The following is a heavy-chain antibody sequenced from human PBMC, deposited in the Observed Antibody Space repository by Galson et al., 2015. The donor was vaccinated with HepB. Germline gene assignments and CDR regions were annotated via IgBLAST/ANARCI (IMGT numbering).Heavy chain of an antibody. J-gene: IGHJ4*02. CDR2: IIPIFGTA. D-gene: IGHD1-26*01. Sequence: SVKVSCKASGGTFSSYAISWVRQAPGQGLEWMGGIIPIFGTANYAQKFQGRVTITADESTSTAYMELSSLRSEDTAMYYCARAPLGPLLADRYEELLGGRDDYWGQGTLVTVSS. CDR3: ARAPLGPLLADRYEELLGGRDDY. CDR1: GGTFSSYA. V-gene: IGHV1-69*13.